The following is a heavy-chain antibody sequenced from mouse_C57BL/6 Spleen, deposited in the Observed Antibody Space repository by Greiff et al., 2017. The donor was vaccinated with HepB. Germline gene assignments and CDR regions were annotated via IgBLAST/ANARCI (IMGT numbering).Heavy chain of an antibody. CDR2: IDPENGDT. CDR3: TTGYGSNPYYFDY. V-gene: IGHV14-4*01. CDR1: GFNIKDDY. Sequence: EVHLVESGAELVRPGASVKLSCTASGFNIKDDYMHWVKQRPEQGLEWIGWIDPENGDTEYASKFQGKATITADTSSNTAYLQLSSLTSEDTAVYYYTTGYGSNPYYFDYWGQGTTLTVSS. D-gene: IGHD1-1*01. J-gene: IGHJ2*01.